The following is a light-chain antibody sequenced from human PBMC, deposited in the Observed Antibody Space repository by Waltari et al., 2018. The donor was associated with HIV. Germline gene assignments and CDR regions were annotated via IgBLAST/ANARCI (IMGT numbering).Light chain of an antibody. J-gene: IGLJ3*02. CDR1: SSDLGAYDS. Sequence: QSALTQPPSASGSLGQSVTISCTGSSSDLGAYDSAPWFQQHPRSAPKLLLYEVTRRPSTVSDRFSGSRSGSTAFLTVAGLQPDDEATYFCSSYGDSLRVLFGGGTNVTVL. V-gene: IGLV2-8*01. CDR2: EVT. CDR3: SSYGDSLRVL.